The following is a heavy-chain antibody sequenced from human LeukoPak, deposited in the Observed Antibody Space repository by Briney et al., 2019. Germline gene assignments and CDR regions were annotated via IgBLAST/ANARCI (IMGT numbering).Heavy chain of an antibody. CDR3: ARDKPYVITFGGVIAHFDY. CDR2: ISAYNGNT. Sequence: GASVKVSCKASGYTFTSYGISWVRQAPGQGLEWMGWISAYNGNTNYAQKLQGRVTMTTDTSTSTAYMELRSLRSDDTAVYYCARDKPYVITFGGVIAHFDYWGQGTLVTVSS. CDR1: GYTFTSYG. D-gene: IGHD3-16*02. J-gene: IGHJ4*02. V-gene: IGHV1-18*01.